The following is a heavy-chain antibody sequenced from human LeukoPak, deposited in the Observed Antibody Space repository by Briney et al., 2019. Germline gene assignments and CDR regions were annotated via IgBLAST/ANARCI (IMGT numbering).Heavy chain of an antibody. Sequence: GGTLRLSCAASGFSFSNYGMHWVRQAPGKGLEWVALIQSDGSKTYSADSVKGRFTISRDDLRNTLYLQMNRLRPEDTAVYCCAKRYCKSATCRSDMDAWGQGTTVTVSS. CDR2: IQSDGSKT. CDR1: GFSFSNYG. J-gene: IGHJ6*02. V-gene: IGHV3-30*02. CDR3: AKRYCKSATCRSDMDA. D-gene: IGHD2-15*01.